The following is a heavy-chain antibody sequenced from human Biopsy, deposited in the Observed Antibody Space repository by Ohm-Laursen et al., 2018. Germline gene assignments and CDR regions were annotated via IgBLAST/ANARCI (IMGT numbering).Heavy chain of an antibody. CDR2: IWFDETNK. CDR3: ARDPRDTALGIFDY. V-gene: IGHV3-33*08. Sequence: SLRLSCTASGFTFSASAVHWVRQAPGKGLEWVAVIWFDETNKHYADSVKGRFTISRDNSKNMLYLQMNTLRDADTAVYYCARDPRDTALGIFDYWGLGTLVTVSS. CDR1: GFTFSASA. J-gene: IGHJ4*02. D-gene: IGHD5-18*01.